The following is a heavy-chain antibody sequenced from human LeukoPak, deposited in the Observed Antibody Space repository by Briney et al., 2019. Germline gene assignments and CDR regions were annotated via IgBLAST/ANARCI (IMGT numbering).Heavy chain of an antibody. CDR2: ISGRGELT. J-gene: IGHJ4*02. Sequence: GGSLRLSCGASGFTFSTYAMSWVRQPPGKGLEWVASISGRGELTYYADSVKGRFTISRDNSKNTLYLQMNSLRAEDTAVYYCAKEEGYDFWSGPLGYWGQGTLVTVSS. CDR3: AKEEGYDFWSGPLGY. V-gene: IGHV3-23*01. CDR1: GFTFSTYA. D-gene: IGHD3-3*01.